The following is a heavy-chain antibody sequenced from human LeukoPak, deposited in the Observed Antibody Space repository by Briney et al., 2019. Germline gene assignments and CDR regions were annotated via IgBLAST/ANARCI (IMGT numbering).Heavy chain of an antibody. J-gene: IGHJ4*02. Sequence: PGGSLRLSCAASGFTFSSYVMTWVRQAPGRGLEWVSGISYSGTSTYYADSVKGRFTISRDNSQNTLYLQMNNVRAEDTAVYYCAKGGPYGGTSQGGFDYWGQGTLVSVSS. CDR1: GFTFSSYV. CDR2: ISYSGTST. D-gene: IGHD4-23*01. CDR3: AKGGPYGGTSQGGFDY. V-gene: IGHV3-23*01.